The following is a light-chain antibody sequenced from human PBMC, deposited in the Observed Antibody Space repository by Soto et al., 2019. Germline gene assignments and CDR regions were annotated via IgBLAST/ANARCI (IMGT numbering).Light chain of an antibody. J-gene: IGLJ3*02. CDR2: EVA. Sequence: QSVLTQTASVSGSPGQSITMSCTGTSSDVGGYNFVSWYQQHPSKAPKLIVHEVANRLSGVSGRFSGSKSGNTAFLTISGLQAEDEAVYYCCSHSSSITWMFGGGTKLTVL. V-gene: IGLV2-14*03. CDR1: SSDVGGYNF. CDR3: CSHSSSITWM.